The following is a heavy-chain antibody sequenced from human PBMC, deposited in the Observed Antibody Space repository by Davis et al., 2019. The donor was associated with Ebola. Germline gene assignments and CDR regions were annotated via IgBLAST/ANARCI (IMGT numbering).Heavy chain of an antibody. J-gene: IGHJ4*02. CDR3: ARGGDIVATHFDY. CDR2: IYPGDPDT. V-gene: IGHV5-51*01. CDR1: GYSFTSYW. D-gene: IGHD5-12*01. Sequence: GESLKTSCKGSGYSFTSYWIGWLRQMPGKGPEWMGIIYPGDPDTRYRPSFHGQVTISADKSIGTAYLQWSSLKASDTAMYYCARGGDIVATHFDYWGQGTLVTVSS.